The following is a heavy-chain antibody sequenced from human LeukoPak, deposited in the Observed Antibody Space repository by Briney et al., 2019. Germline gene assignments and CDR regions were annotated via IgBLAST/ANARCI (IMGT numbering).Heavy chain of an antibody. D-gene: IGHD3-10*01. V-gene: IGHV1-2*02. Sequence: ASVKVPCKASGYTFTGYYMHWVRQAPGQGLEWMGWIKPNSGGTRSAQKFQGRVTMTRDTSISTAYMELSSLRYDDTAVYYCATNILVRDIINWFDPWGQGTLVTVSS. CDR1: GYTFTGYY. CDR3: ATNILVRDIINWFDP. J-gene: IGHJ5*02. CDR2: IKPNSGGT.